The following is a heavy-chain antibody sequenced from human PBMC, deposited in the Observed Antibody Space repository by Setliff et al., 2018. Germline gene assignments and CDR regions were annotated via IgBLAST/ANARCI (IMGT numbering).Heavy chain of an antibody. CDR1: GGSFSGYY. CDR3: ARRYNFWSGYFDY. D-gene: IGHD3-3*01. CDR2: INHSGST. Sequence: SETLSLTCAVYGGSFSGYYWSWIRQPPGKGLEWIGEINHSGSTNYNPSLKSRVTISVDTSKNQFSLKLSSVTAADTAVYYCARRYNFWSGYFDYWGQERWSPSPQ. V-gene: IGHV4-34*01. J-gene: IGHJ4*01.